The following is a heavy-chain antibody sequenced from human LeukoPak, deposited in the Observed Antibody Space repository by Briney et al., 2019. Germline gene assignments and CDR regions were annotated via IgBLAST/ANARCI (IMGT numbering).Heavy chain of an antibody. V-gene: IGHV4-61*03. CDR2: ISSSGNT. D-gene: IGHD6-13*01. J-gene: IGHJ4*02. Sequence: CHWIRQPPGKGLEWIGYISSSGNTNYNPSLKSRVTISVDASKNRFSLKLSSVTAADTAVFYCARDGYLGSSVHDYWGQGALVTVSS. CDR3: ARDGYLGSSVHDY.